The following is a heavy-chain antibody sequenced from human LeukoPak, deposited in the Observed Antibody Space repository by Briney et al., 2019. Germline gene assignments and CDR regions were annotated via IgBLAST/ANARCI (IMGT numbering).Heavy chain of an antibody. Sequence: GGSLRLSCAASGFTFSSYAMSWVRQAPGKGLEWVSAISGSGGSTYYADSVKGRFTISRDNSKNTLYLQMNSLRAEDTAVYYCARDYQPLLYYMDVWGKGTTVTVSS. CDR3: ARDYQPLLYYMDV. D-gene: IGHD2-2*01. V-gene: IGHV3-23*01. J-gene: IGHJ6*03. CDR2: ISGSGGST. CDR1: GFTFSSYA.